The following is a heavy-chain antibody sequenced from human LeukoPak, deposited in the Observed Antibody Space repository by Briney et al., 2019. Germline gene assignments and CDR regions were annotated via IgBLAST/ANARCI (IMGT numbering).Heavy chain of an antibody. CDR3: ARETRKLYYEDYYGMDV. V-gene: IGHV1-18*01. CDR2: ISGYNGNT. Sequence: ASVWVSCKASGGTFSSYAISWVRQAPGQGLEWLGWISGYNGNTNYGQKVRGRVTMTTDTSTTTAYMELRSLRSDDTAVYYCARETRKLYYEDYYGMDVWGQGTTVTVSS. CDR1: GGTFSSYA. D-gene: IGHD3-16*01. J-gene: IGHJ6*02.